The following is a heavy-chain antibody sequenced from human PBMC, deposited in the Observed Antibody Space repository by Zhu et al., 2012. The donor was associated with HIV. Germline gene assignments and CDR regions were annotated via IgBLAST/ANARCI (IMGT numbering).Heavy chain of an antibody. CDR3: ARSESGYGDLDAFDL. Sequence: QVQLHQWGAGLLKPSETLSLTCAVYGASFNTYNWTWIRQAPGRGLEWIGKINHTGDADYNPSLKTRITMSVDTYKNQFSLKLTSVIAADTATYYCARSESGYGDLDAFDLWGQGTTVTVPS. J-gene: IGHJ3*01. CDR2: INHTGDA. CDR1: GASFNTYN. V-gene: IGHV4-34*01. D-gene: IGHD4-17*01.